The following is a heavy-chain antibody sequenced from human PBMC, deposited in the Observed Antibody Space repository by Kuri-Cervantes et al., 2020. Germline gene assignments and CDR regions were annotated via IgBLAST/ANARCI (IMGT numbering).Heavy chain of an antibody. CDR2: IDYSGST. V-gene: IGHV4-39*06. CDR1: SGSISSSSHY. CDR3: ARGPAGYSYGTYFDY. J-gene: IGHJ4*02. Sequence: GSLRLSCTVSSGSISSSSHYWGWIRQPPGKGLEWIGTIDYSGSTYYNPSLKSRVTISVDTSKNQFPLKLSSVTAADTAVYYCARGPAGYSYGTYFDYWGQGTLVTVSS. D-gene: IGHD5-18*01.